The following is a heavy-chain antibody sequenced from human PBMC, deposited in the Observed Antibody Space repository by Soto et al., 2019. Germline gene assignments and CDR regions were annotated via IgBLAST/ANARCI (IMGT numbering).Heavy chain of an antibody. D-gene: IGHD4-17*01. CDR3: ARSTGYGDSYFDY. J-gene: IGHJ4*02. V-gene: IGHV4-59*01. CDR2: MYSSGST. Sequence: QVQLRESGPGLVKPSETLSLTCTVSGGSITLYYWNWIRRSPGKGLEWIGYMYSSGSTNYRSSLKSRVTISGDTSKNQFSLRLRSVTAAHTAVYFCARSTGYGDSYFDYWGQGALVTVSS. CDR1: GGSITLYY.